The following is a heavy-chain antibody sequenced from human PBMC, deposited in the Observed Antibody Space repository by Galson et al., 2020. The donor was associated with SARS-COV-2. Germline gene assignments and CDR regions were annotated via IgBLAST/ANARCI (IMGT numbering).Heavy chain of an antibody. CDR1: GGSISSGSYY. Sequence: ETSETLSLTCTVSGGSISSGSYYWSWIRQPAGKGLEWIGRIYTSGSTNYNPSLKSRVTISVDTSKNQFSLKLSSVTAADTAVYYCARKLRGAFDIWGQGTMVTVSS. D-gene: IGHD1-26*01. CDR2: IYTSGST. J-gene: IGHJ3*02. CDR3: ARKLRGAFDI. V-gene: IGHV4-61*02.